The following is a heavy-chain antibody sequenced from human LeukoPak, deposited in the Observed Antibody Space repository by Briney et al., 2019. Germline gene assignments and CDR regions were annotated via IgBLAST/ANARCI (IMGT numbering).Heavy chain of an antibody. CDR3: ARDWQGSPGYYFHY. V-gene: IGHV3-30*04. Sequence: GRSLRLSCAASGFSFSSYAMHWVRQAPGKGLEWVAVISYDETNKYYGDSVKGRFTISRDNSKNTLYLQMNSLRAEDTAVYYWARDWQGSPGYYFHYWGQGTLVTVSS. D-gene: IGHD2-2*01. CDR1: GFSFSSYA. J-gene: IGHJ4*02. CDR2: ISYDETNK.